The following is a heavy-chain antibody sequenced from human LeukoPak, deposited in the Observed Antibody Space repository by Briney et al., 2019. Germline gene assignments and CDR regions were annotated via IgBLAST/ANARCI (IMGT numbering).Heavy chain of an antibody. D-gene: IGHD4-23*01. Sequence: GGSLRLSCAASGFTFDDYAMHWVRQAPGKGLMWVARINTDGSDAVYAGSVKGRFTISRDNTQNTLHLQMHSLRAEDTAMYYCAKVYGGPFDLWGQGNLVTVSS. CDR2: INTDGSDA. J-gene: IGHJ4*02. V-gene: IGHV3-74*01. CDR1: GFTFDDYA. CDR3: AKVYGGPFDL.